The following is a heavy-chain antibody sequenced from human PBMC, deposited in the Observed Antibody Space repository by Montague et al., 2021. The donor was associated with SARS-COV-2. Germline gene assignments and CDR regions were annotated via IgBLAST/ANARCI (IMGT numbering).Heavy chain of an antibody. CDR3: ASGREVWFGESNLMDV. Sequence: SETLSLTCAVSGGSFSGYYWSWICQPQRKGLEWIGVINHSGSTNNNPSLNSRVTITVDMSKNQISLKLSTVTAADTAVYYCASGREVWFGESNLMDVWGQGTTVTVSS. D-gene: IGHD3-10*01. CDR2: INHSGST. J-gene: IGHJ6*01. CDR1: GGSFSGYY. V-gene: IGHV4-34*01.